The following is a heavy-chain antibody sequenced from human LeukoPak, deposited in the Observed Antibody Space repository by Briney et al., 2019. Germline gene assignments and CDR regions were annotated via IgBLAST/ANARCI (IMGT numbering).Heavy chain of an antibody. J-gene: IGHJ4*02. CDR3: ARGVGIAVAQYYFDY. D-gene: IGHD6-19*01. Sequence: GSLRLSCAASGFTFSSYWMSWVRQAPGKGLEWVANIKQDGSEKYYVDSVKGRFTISRDNAKNSLYLQMNSLRAEDTAEYYCARGVGIAVAQYYFDYWGQGTLVTVSS. V-gene: IGHV3-7*01. CDR2: IKQDGSEK. CDR1: GFTFSSYW.